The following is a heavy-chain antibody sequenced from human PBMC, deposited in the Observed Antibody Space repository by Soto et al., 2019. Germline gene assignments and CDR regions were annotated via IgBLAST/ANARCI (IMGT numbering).Heavy chain of an antibody. CDR2: IYYAGTT. Sequence: SETLSLTCTVSNGSISPNYWSWIRQPPGKGLEWIGYIYYAGTTTYNPSLQSRVSISVDTSKNEVSLKLTSVTAADTAVYFCGSLGAYSPTMAPGGKGALLTVSS. D-gene: IGHD3-16*01. CDR1: NGSISPNY. J-gene: IGHJ1*01. V-gene: IGHV4-59*08. CDR3: GSLGAYSPTMAP.